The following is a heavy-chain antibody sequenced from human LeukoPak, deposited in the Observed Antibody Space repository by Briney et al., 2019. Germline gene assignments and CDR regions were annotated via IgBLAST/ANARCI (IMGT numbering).Heavy chain of an antibody. CDR1: GFTFSNYA. CDR3: AKAGVTTVWDAFPI. CDR2: ITSGDNT. D-gene: IGHD4-17*01. Sequence: QPGGSLRLSCAASGFTFSNYAMSWVRQAPGKGLEWVSGITSGDNTYYADPVKGRVTISRDNSKNTLYLQMNSLRVEDTAIYYCAKAGVTTVWDAFPIWGQGTTVTVSS. V-gene: IGHV3-23*01. J-gene: IGHJ3*02.